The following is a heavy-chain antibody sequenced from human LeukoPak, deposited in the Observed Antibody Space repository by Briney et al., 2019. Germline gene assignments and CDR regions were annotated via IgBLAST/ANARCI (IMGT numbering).Heavy chain of an antibody. CDR1: GFTVSRHY. V-gene: IGHV3-53*01. Sequence: GGPLRLSCAASGFTVSRHYMIWPRRAPGKAREWVTVIYSGGSTYYADSVKGRFTISRDNSKNTLYLQMNSLRAEDTAVYYCARGKHYDFWSGYLFDPWGQGTLVTVSS. CDR2: IYSGGST. CDR3: ARGKHYDFWSGYLFDP. J-gene: IGHJ5*02. D-gene: IGHD3-3*01.